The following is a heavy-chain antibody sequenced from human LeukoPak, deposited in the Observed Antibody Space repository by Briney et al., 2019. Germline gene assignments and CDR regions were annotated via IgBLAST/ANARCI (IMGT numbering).Heavy chain of an antibody. CDR1: GGTFSSYA. CDR3: ARGFTYGSGFDY. CDR2: IIPIFGTA. Sequence: SVKVSCKASGGTFSSYAISWVRQAPGQGLEWMGGIIPIFGTASYAQKFQGRVTITADESTSTAYMELSSLRSEDTAVYYCARGFTYGSGFDYWGQGTLVTVSS. J-gene: IGHJ4*02. D-gene: IGHD3-10*01. V-gene: IGHV1-69*01.